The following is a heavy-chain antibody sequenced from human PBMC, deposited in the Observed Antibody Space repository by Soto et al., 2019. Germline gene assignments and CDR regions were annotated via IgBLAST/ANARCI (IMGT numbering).Heavy chain of an antibody. CDR3: ARAHIVVVTATGHRFDP. V-gene: IGHV4-59*01. D-gene: IGHD2-21*02. J-gene: IGHJ5*02. CDR1: GGSISSYY. Sequence: SETLFLTCTVSGGSISSYYWSWIRQPPGKGLEWIGYIYYSGSTNYNPSLKSRVTISVDTSKNQFSLKLSSVTAADTAVYYCARAHIVVVTATGHRFDPWGQGTLLTASS. CDR2: IYYSGST.